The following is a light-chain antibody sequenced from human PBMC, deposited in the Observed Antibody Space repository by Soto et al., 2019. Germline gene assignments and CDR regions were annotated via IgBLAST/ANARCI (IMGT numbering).Light chain of an antibody. Sequence: EIVLTQFPGTLSLSPGERATLSCRASQSVGSNYLAWYQQRPGQPPNLLIFGASHRAPDIPDRFSGSGSGTDFTLTISILEPEDFAVYYCQQYGSSIQTFGQGTKVEIK. V-gene: IGKV3-20*01. CDR2: GAS. CDR3: QQYGSSIQT. J-gene: IGKJ1*01. CDR1: QSVGSNY.